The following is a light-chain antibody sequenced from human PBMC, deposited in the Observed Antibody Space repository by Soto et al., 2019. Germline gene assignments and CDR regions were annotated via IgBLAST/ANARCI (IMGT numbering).Light chain of an antibody. V-gene: IGKV3D-15*01. CDR3: QQYNNWPS. CDR1: QSVSSY. CDR2: DAS. J-gene: IGKJ1*01. Sequence: EVVMTQSPATLPVSPGGRVTLSCRASQSVSSYLAWYQQKPGQAPRLLIYDASNRATGIPARFSGSGSGTEFTLTINGLLPEDFVTYYCQQYNNWPSFGQGTKVDNK.